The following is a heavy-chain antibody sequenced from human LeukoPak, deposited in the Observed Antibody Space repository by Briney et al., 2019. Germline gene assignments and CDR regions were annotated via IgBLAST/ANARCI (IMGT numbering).Heavy chain of an antibody. V-gene: IGHV3-30*14. CDR1: GFTFSSYA. CDR3: ARGCYYERSGYCPFDY. D-gene: IGHD3-22*01. J-gene: IGHJ4*02. Sequence: GGSLRLSCAASGFTFSSYAMHWVRQAPGKGLEWVAVISHDGSNKYYADSVKGRFTISRDNSKNTLYLQMNSLRADDTAVYYCARGCYYERSGYCPFDYWGPGTLVTVSS. CDR2: ISHDGSNK.